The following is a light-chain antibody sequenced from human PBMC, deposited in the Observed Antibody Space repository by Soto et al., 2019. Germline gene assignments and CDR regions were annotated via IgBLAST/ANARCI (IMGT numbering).Light chain of an antibody. CDR3: QQFNSDPFT. Sequence: AIQLTQSPPSLPASVGDRVIITCRASQGISSGLAWYQQKPGKAPKVVMYEASSMESGVPSRFSGNGSGTDFTLTISSLQPEDFATYYCQQFNSDPFTFGPGTKVDIK. V-gene: IGKV1-13*02. J-gene: IGKJ3*01. CDR1: QGISSG. CDR2: EAS.